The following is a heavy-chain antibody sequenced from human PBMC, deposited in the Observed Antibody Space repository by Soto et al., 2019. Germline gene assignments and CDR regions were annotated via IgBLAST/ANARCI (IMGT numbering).Heavy chain of an antibody. V-gene: IGHV4-59*08. D-gene: IGHD3-10*01. CDR1: GGSISSYY. CDR3: ARRGSVRGDTYYFDY. Sequence: PSETLSLTCTVSGGSISSYYWSWIRQPPGKGLEWIGYIYYSGSTNYNPSLKSRVTISVDTSKNQFSLKLSSVTAADTAVYYCARRGSVRGDTYYFDYSGQGTLVTVSS. J-gene: IGHJ4*02. CDR2: IYYSGST.